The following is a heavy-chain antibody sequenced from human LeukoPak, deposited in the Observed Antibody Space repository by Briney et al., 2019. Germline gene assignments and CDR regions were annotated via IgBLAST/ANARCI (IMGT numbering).Heavy chain of an antibody. CDR3: ARGQKYTSGYRVTELGSRYSDY. V-gene: IGHV4-4*07. CDR2: IYTSGST. CDR1: GGSISSYY. D-gene: IGHD5-18*01. J-gene: IGHJ4*02. Sequence: KSSETLSLTCTVSGGSISSYYWSWIRQPAGKGLEWIGRIYTSGSTNYNPSLKSRVTMSVDTSKNQFSLKLSSVTAADTAVYYCARGQKYTSGYRVTELGSRYSDYWGQGARVTVSP.